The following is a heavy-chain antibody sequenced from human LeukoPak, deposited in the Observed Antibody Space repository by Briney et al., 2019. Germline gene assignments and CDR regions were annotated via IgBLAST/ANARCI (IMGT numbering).Heavy chain of an antibody. CDR3: ARGRDSSGWGFDY. D-gene: IGHD6-19*01. V-gene: IGHV4-61*02. J-gene: IGHJ4*02. CDR2: IYTSGST. CDR1: GGSISSGSYY. Sequence: SETLSLTCTVSGGSISSGSYYWSWIRQPAGKGLEWIGRIYTSGSTNYNPSLKSRVTISVDTSKNQSSLKLSSVTAADTAVYYCARGRDSSGWGFDYWGQGTLVTVSS.